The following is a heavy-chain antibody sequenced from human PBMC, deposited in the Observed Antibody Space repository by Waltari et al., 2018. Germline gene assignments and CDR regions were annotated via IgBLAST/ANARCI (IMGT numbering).Heavy chain of an antibody. V-gene: IGHV3-30*01. CDR3: ARESIAVAGTVDY. J-gene: IGHJ4*02. Sequence: QVQLVESGGGVVQPGRSLRLSCAASGFPFRSYAMPWVRQAPGKGLEWGAVISYDGSNKYYADSVKGRFTISRDNSKNTLYLQMNSLRAEDTAVYYCARESIAVAGTVDYWGQGTLVTVSS. CDR2: ISYDGSNK. D-gene: IGHD6-19*01. CDR1: GFPFRSYA.